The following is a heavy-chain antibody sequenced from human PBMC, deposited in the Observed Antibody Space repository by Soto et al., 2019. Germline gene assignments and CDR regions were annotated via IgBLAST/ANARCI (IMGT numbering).Heavy chain of an antibody. D-gene: IGHD3-10*01. Sequence: PXGSLRLSCAATGFTFSSYAMSWVRQAPVEGLDWVSAISGSGGSTYYADSVKGRFTVSRDHSKNTLNRQMNSLRAEDTALYYWAVGPVLLPFDSWGQGNLVPVSS. CDR2: ISGSGGST. J-gene: IGHJ4*02. CDR3: AVGPVLLPFDS. CDR1: GFTFSSYA. V-gene: IGHV3-23*01.